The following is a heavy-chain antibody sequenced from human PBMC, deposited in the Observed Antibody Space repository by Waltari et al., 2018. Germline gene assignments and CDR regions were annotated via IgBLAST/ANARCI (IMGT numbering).Heavy chain of an antibody. CDR2: IYYSGST. Sequence: QVQLQESGPGLVKPSETLSLTCTVSGGSISSYSWSWIRQPPGKGLEWIGYIYYSGSTNYNPSLKSRVTISVDTSKNQFSLKLSSVTAADTAVYYCAGDWLSWFDPWGQGTLVTVSS. J-gene: IGHJ5*02. CDR1: GGSISSYS. D-gene: IGHD3-9*01. CDR3: AGDWLSWFDP. V-gene: IGHV4-59*01.